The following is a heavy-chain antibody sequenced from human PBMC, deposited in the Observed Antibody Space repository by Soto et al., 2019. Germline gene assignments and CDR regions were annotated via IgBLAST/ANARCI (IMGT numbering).Heavy chain of an antibody. D-gene: IGHD4-17*01. CDR1: GYTFTSYA. CDR3: ARGPPYGAHFDY. CDR2: INAGNGNT. Sequence: ASVKVSCKASGYTFTSYAMHWVRQAPGQRLEWMGWINAGNGNTKYSQKFQGRVTITRDTSASTAYMELSSLRSEDTAVYYCARGPPYGAHFDYWGQGTLVTSPQ. V-gene: IGHV1-3*01. J-gene: IGHJ4*02.